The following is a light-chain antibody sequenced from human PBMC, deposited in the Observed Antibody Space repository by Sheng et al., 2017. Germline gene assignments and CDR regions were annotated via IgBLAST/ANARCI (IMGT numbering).Light chain of an antibody. CDR3: QQYKTYSPYT. CDR1: QGMTHY. Sequence: DIQMTQSPSAMSASVGDRVTITCRASQGMTHYLAWFQQKPGQVPKSLIYAASSLQSGVPSRFSGSGSGTEFTLTITSLQPEDSATYYCQQYKTYSPYTFGQGPSWRS. CDR2: AAS. J-gene: IGKJ2*01. V-gene: IGKV1-17*03.